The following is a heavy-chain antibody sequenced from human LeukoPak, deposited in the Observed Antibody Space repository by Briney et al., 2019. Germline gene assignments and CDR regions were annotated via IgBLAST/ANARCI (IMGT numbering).Heavy chain of an antibody. D-gene: IGHD6-13*01. CDR1: GFTFSSYS. J-gene: IGHJ4*02. V-gene: IGHV3-23*01. CDR3: AKDPSPLSYSSFDY. Sequence: GGSLRLSCAASGFTFSSYSMNWVRQAPGKGLEWVSALSGSGATTYYADSVKGRFTISRDNSKNTLYLQMNSLRAEDTAVYYCAKDPSPLSYSSFDYWGQGTLVTVSS. CDR2: LSGSGATT.